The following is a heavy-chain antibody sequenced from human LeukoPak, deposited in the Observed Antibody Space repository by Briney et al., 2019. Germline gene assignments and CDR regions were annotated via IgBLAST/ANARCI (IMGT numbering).Heavy chain of an antibody. J-gene: IGHJ6*03. CDR2: IIPIFGTA. Sequence: SVKVSCKASGGTFSSYAISWVRQAPGQGLEWMGGIIPIFGTANYAQKFQGRVTITADESTSTAYMELSSLRSEDTAVYYCASGEMATTTEGYYYMDVWGIGTTVTVSS. V-gene: IGHV1-69*01. CDR1: GGTFSSYA. D-gene: IGHD5-24*01. CDR3: ASGEMATTTEGYYYMDV.